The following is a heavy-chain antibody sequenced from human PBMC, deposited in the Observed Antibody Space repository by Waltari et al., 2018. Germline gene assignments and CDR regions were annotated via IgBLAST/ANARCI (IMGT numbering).Heavy chain of an antibody. CDR2: IKPDGSST. D-gene: IGHD3-16*01. J-gene: IGHJ6*02. CDR3: VRSAFLDV. CDR1: GFSFSTYW. V-gene: IGHV3-74*01. Sequence: EVQLVESGGGLVQPGGYLRLSCAASGFSFSTYWMNWARQAPGGGLVWVSRIKPDGSSTAYADSVKGRFTMSRDNAKNTLYLQMSSLRADDTAVYYCVRSAFLDVWGQGTTVTVSS.